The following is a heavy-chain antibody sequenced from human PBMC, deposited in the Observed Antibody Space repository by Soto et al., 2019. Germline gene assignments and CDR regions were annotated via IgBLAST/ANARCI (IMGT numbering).Heavy chain of an antibody. CDR2: ISGSGGST. V-gene: IGHV3-23*01. D-gene: IGHD6-13*01. J-gene: IGHJ4*02. Sequence: PSETLSLTCAVYGGSFSGYYWTWIRQPPGKGLEWVSVISGSGGSTYYADSVKGRFTISRDNSKNTLYLQMNSLRAEDTAVYYCARRGPGTYFDYWGQGSLVTVSS. CDR3: ARRGPGTYFDY. CDR1: GGSFSGYY.